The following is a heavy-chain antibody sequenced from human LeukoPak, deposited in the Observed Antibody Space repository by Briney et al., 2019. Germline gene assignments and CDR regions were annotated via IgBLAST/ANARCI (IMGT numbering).Heavy chain of an antibody. CDR2: VNDSGGT. CDR1: IDSFTNYY. J-gene: IGHJ4*02. D-gene: IGHD5-12*01. V-gene: IGHV4-34*01. Sequence: SETLSLTCAVYIDSFTNYYWNWIRQTPGKGLEWIGEVNDSGGTNINPSLRSRVILSVDTSKNQFSLKLSSVTAADTAMYYCAKSNGYGLIDYWGQGTLVTVS. CDR3: AKSNGYGLIDY.